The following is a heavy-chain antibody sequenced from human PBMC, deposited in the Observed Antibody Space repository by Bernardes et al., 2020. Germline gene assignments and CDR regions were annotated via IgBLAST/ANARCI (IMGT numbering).Heavy chain of an antibody. J-gene: IGHJ6*03. CDR3: ARDESSGYVSPYYYYYYMDV. V-gene: IGHV3-7*01. D-gene: IGHD3-22*01. Sequence: GGSLRLSCAASGFTFSNYWMSWVRQAPGKGLEWVANIKQDGSEAYYVDSLKGRFTISRDNARNSLFLQMNSLRAEDTAVYYCARDESSGYVSPYYYYYYMDVWGKGTTVTVSS. CDR2: IKQDGSEA. CDR1: GFTFSNYW.